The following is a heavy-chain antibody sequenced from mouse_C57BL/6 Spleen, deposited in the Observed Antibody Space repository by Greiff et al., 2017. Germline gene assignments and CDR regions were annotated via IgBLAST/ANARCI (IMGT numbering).Heavy chain of an antibody. V-gene: IGHV1-55*01. CDR2: IYPGSGST. D-gene: IGHD2-1*01. Sequence: QVQLQQSGAELVKPGASVKMSCKASGYTFTSYWITWVKQRPGQGLEWIGDIYPGSGSTNYNEKFKSKATLTVDTSSSTAYMQLSSLTSEDSAVYYCARRVYYGNWYYFDYWGQGTTLTVSS. CDR3: ARRVYYGNWYYFDY. J-gene: IGHJ2*01. CDR1: GYTFTSYW.